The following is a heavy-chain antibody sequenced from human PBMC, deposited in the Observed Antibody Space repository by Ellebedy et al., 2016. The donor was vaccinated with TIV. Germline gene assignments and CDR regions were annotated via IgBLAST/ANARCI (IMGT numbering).Heavy chain of an antibody. V-gene: IGHV5-51*01. CDR3: ARLVQSYGDHDTPPDI. J-gene: IGHJ3*02. D-gene: IGHD4-17*01. Sequence: GESLKISXKGSGYSFTSYWISWVRQMPGKGLEWMGIIYPGDSDTTYSPSFQGHVTISADKSISTAYLQWSSLKASDTAMYYCARLVQSYGDHDTPPDIWGQGTMVTVSS. CDR2: IYPGDSDT. CDR1: GYSFTSYW.